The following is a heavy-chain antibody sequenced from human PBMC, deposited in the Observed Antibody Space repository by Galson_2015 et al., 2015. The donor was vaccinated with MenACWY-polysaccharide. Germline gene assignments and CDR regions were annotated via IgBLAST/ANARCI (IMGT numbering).Heavy chain of an antibody. Sequence: PALVNPTQTLTLPCTFSGFSRSTTDVGVGWIRQSPGKALEWLAVIYRDDEKRYSPALKTRLTITKDTSRSQVVLTMTNMYPVDTGTDYCAHSRYSTNGVDYRGIADFWGQGTLVTVSS. CDR1: GFSRSTTDVG. V-gene: IGHV2-5*02. D-gene: IGHD2-8*01. J-gene: IGHJ4*02. CDR2: IYRDDEK. CDR3: AHSRYSTNGVDYRGIADF.